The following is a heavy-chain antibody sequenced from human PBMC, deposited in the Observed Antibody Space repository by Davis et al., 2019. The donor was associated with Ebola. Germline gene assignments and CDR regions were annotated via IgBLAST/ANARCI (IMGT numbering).Heavy chain of an antibody. J-gene: IGHJ3*02. Sequence: MPSETLSLTCTVSGGSISSGGYYWSWIRQHPGKGLEWIGSIYYSGSTYYNPSLKSRITISVDTSKNQFSLKLTSVTAADTAAYYCARIAYYDSSGYPFDIWGQGTMVTVSS. CDR2: IYYSGST. CDR3: ARIAYYDSSGYPFDI. CDR1: GGSISSGGYY. D-gene: IGHD3-22*01. V-gene: IGHV4-31*03.